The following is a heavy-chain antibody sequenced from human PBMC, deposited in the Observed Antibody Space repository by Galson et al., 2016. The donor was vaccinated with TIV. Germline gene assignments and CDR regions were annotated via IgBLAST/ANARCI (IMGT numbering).Heavy chain of an antibody. CDR1: GFSVSSNY. CDR2: LYSGGST. Sequence: SLRLSCAASGFSVSSNYMSWVRQAPGKGLEWVSVLYSGGSTHYADSVKGRFTISRDNSKKMLYLQMNSLRAEDTAVYYCARDLGYDSRGYYPGYWGQGTLVTVSS. J-gene: IGHJ4*02. V-gene: IGHV3-66*02. CDR3: ARDLGYDSRGYYPGY. D-gene: IGHD3-22*01.